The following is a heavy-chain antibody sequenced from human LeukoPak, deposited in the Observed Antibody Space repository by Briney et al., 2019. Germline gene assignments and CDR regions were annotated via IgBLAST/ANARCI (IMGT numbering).Heavy chain of an antibody. CDR1: GGSFSGYY. CDR3: ARGVYCSGGSCHAFDY. J-gene: IGHJ4*02. CDR2: INHSGST. V-gene: IGHV4-34*01. Sequence: SETLSLTCAVYGGSFSGYYWRWIRQPPGKGLEWIGEINHSGSTNYNPSLKSRVTISVDTSKNQFSLKLSSVTAADTAVYYCARGVYCSGGSCHAFDYWGQGTLVTVSS. D-gene: IGHD2-15*01.